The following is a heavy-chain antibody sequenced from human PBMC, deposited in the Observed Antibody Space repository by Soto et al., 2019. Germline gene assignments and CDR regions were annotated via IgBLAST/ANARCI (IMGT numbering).Heavy chain of an antibody. CDR2: ISAYNGNT. Sequence: QVQLVQSGAEVKKPGASVKVSCKASGYTFTSYHITWVRQAPGQGLEWMGWISAYNGNTNYAQKLQGRVTMTTDTSTSTAYMELRXXRXXXXXVXYCARDSPPPREWGQGTLVTVSS. J-gene: IGHJ4*02. CDR1: GYTFTSYH. CDR3: ARDSPPPRE. V-gene: IGHV1-18*01.